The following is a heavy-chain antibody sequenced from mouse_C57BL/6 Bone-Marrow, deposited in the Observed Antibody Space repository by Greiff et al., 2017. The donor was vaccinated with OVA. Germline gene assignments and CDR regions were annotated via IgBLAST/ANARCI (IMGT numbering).Heavy chain of an antibody. CDR1: GYTFTDYY. V-gene: IGHV1-26*01. CDR2: INPNNGGT. D-gene: IGHD2-4*01. J-gene: IGHJ2*01. CDR3: ASHNKDYDSYIDD. Sequence: EVQLQQSGPELVKPGASVKISCKASGYTFTDYYMNWVKQSHGKSLEWIGDINPNNGGTSYNQKFKGKATLTVDKSSSTAYMELRRLTSEDSAENNSASHNKDYDSYIDDWGKGTTLTVSS.